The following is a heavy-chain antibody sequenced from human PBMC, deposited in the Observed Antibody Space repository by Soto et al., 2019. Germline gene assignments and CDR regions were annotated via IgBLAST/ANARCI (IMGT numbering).Heavy chain of an antibody. D-gene: IGHD1-1*01. CDR3: ARRPSGTTMLSFDY. J-gene: IGHJ4*02. CDR1: GGSISSYY. V-gene: IGHV4-59*08. CDR2: IYYSGST. Sequence: SETLSLTCTVAGGSISSYYWSWIRKPPGKGLEWIGYIYYSGSTNYNPSLKSRVTISVDTSKNQFSLKLSSVTAADTAVYYCARRPSGTTMLSFDYWGQGPLVTAS.